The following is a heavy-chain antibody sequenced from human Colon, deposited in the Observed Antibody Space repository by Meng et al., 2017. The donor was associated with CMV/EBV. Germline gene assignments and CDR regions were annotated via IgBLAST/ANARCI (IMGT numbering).Heavy chain of an antibody. CDR2: ISHIGNDK. Sequence: GESLKISCAASVFSFGTFAMNWVRQAPGKGLEWVSSISHIGNDKYNADSVKGRFTISRDNAHNSLYLQMNSLRAEDTAVYYCARVSITDQYCSTTSCRDDAFDVWGQGTMVTVSS. CDR1: VFSFGTFA. D-gene: IGHD2-2*01. CDR3: ARVSITDQYCSTTSCRDDAFDV. J-gene: IGHJ3*01. V-gene: IGHV3-21*01.